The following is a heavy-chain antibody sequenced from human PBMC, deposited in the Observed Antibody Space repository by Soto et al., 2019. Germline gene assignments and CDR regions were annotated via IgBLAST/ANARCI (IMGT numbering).Heavy chain of an antibody. Sequence: PSETLSLTCTVSGGSISSSSYYWGWIRQPPGKGLEWIGHIYDTGSTTYNPSLKSRVTISVDTSNKQFSLRLTSVTAAETAVYYCARCPIDHNWFDPGGQGTLVTVSS. V-gene: IGHV4-61*05. J-gene: IGHJ5*02. CDR1: GGSISSSSYY. CDR3: ARCPIDHNWFDP. D-gene: IGHD3-9*01. CDR2: IYDTGST.